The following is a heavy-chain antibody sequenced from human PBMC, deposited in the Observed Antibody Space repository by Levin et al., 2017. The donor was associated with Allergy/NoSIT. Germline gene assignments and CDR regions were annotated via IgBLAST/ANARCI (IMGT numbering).Heavy chain of an antibody. Sequence: GGSLRLSCAASGFTFSTYAMSWVRQAPGKGLDWVSGISGGESSTYYADSVKGRFTISRDNSKNMLYLQMNSLRGEDTAIYHCTKASAAVFFDTSPGSPFDYWGQGTLVTVSS. J-gene: IGHJ4*02. CDR2: ISGGESST. V-gene: IGHV3-23*01. CDR3: TKASAAVFFDTSPGSPFDY. CDR1: GFTFSTYA. D-gene: IGHD3-22*01.